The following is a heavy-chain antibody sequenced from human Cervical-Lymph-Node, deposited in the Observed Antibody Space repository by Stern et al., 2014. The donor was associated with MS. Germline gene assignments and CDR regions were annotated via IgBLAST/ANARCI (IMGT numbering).Heavy chain of an antibody. CDR2: IRWNSGSI. J-gene: IGHJ6*02. D-gene: IGHD3-3*01. Sequence: EVQLVESGGGLVQPGRSLRLSCAASGFTFDDYAMHWVRQAPGKGLEWVSGIRWNSGSIGYADSVKGRFTISRDNAKNSLYLQMNSLRAEDTALYYCAKDGYDFWSGSYGMDVWGQGTTVTVSS. V-gene: IGHV3-9*01. CDR3: AKDGYDFWSGSYGMDV. CDR1: GFTFDDYA.